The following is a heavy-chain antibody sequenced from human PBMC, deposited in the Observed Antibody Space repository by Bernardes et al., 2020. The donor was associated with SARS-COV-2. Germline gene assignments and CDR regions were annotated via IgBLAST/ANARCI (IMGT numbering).Heavy chain of an antibody. Sequence: GGSLRLSCAASGFTFSSYCMHWVRQAPGRGLVWLSRIKTDGSTTNYADPVKGRFTISRDNAKNTLWLQMNSLRDEDTAMYYCARGASSGYRIDYWGPGTLVTVSS. J-gene: IGHJ4*02. V-gene: IGHV3-74*01. CDR2: IKTDGSTT. CDR1: GFTFSSYC. D-gene: IGHD6-25*01. CDR3: ARGASSGYRIDY.